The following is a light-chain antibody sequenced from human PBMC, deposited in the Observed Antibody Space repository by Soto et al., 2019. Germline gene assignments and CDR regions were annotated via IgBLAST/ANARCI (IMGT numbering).Light chain of an antibody. V-gene: IGKV3-11*01. CDR2: DAS. CDR1: QIVVSY. CDR3: QQRTNWPPVT. Sequence: EIVLTQSPATLSLSPGERATLSCRASQIVVSYLAWYQQKPGQAPRLLIYDASTRATGIPARFSGSGSGTDFTLTISSLEPEDFAVYFCQQRTNWPPVTFGGGTKVEIK. J-gene: IGKJ4*01.